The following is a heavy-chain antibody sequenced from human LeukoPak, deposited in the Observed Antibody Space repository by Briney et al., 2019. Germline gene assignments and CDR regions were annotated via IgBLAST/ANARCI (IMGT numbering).Heavy chain of an antibody. CDR3: ARRITMVRGVITKYYFDY. J-gene: IGHJ4*02. CDR2: IYPGDSDT. Sequence: GESLKISCKGSGYSFTSYWIGRVRQMPGKGLGWMGIIYPGDSDTRYSPSFQGQVTISADKSISTAYLQWSSLKASDTAMYYCARRITMVRGVITKYYFDYWGQGTLVTVSS. D-gene: IGHD3-10*01. V-gene: IGHV5-51*01. CDR1: GYSFTSYW.